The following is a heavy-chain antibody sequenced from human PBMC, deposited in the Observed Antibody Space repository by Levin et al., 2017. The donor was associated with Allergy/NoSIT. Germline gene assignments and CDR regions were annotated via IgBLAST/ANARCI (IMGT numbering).Heavy chain of an antibody. Sequence: SETLSLTCTVSGGSISSSSYYWGWIRQPPGKGLEWIGSIYYSGSTYYNPSLKSRVTISVDTSKNQFSLKLSSVTAADTAVYYCARGGYGSGSYYNYGWFDPWGQGTLVTVSS. CDR2: IYYSGST. CDR3: ARGGYGSGSYYNYGWFDP. J-gene: IGHJ5*02. D-gene: IGHD3-10*01. V-gene: IGHV4-39*07. CDR1: GGSISSSSYY.